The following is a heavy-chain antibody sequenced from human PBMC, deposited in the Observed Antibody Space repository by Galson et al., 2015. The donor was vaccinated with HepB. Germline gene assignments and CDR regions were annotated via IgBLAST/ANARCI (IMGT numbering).Heavy chain of an antibody. D-gene: IGHD3-16*01. CDR2: ISKSGNSI. Sequence: SLRLSCAASGFTYSRFSMNWVRQAPGKGLEWVASISKSGNSIYHADSVKGRFTISRDNAKNSLTLQMDSLRAEDTAVYYCARELPFQGHDYWGQGTLVTVSS. CDR3: ARELPFQGHDY. V-gene: IGHV3-21*01. J-gene: IGHJ4*02. CDR1: GFTYSRFS.